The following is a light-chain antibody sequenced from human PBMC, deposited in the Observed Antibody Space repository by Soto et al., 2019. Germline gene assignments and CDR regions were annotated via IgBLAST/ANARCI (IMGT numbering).Light chain of an antibody. Sequence: DIEMTQSPLSLPVTPGEPASISFRSSQSLLHSNGYSYLDWYLQKPGQSPQLLIYLGSNRASGVPDRFSGSGSGTDFTLKISRVEAEDVGVYYCMQGTHWPITFGQGTRLEIK. CDR2: LGS. CDR3: MQGTHWPIT. J-gene: IGKJ5*01. V-gene: IGKV2-28*01. CDR1: QSLLHSNGYSY.